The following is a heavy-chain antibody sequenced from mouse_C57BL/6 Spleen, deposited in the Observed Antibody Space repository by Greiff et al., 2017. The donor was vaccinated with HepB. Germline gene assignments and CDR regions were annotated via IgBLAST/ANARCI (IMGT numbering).Heavy chain of an antibody. CDR1: GYTFTDYY. CDR3: ARGDYDETGYWYFDV. CDR2: IYPGSGNT. J-gene: IGHJ1*03. D-gene: IGHD2-4*01. Sequence: VQLQQSGAELVRPGASVKLSCKASGYTFTDYYINWVKQRPGQGLEWIARIYPGSGNTYYNEKFKGKATLTAEKSSSTAYMQLSSLTSEDSAVYFCARGDYDETGYWYFDVWGTGTTVTVSS. V-gene: IGHV1-76*01.